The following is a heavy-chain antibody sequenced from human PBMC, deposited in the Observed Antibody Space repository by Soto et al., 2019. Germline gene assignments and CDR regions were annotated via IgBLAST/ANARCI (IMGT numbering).Heavy chain of an antibody. J-gene: IGHJ4*02. CDR2: IKHDTSEA. V-gene: IGHV3-7*03. CDR3: ARDGLLFSGPYRPSRFDY. D-gene: IGHD3-16*02. CDR1: GFKFSDYW. Sequence: DVQLVESGGGLVQPGRSLRLSCAASGFKFSDYWMSWVRQAPGKGLEWVGNIKHDTSEAHYADSVKGRFTSTRDNIKNFLFPQMHGLRSDDTASYYCARDGLLFSGPYRPSRFDYWGLGTLVTVSS.